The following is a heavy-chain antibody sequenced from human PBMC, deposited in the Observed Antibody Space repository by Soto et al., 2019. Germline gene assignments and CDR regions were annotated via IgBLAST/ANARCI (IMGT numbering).Heavy chain of an antibody. D-gene: IGHD3-22*01. CDR2: IWHDGNKK. J-gene: IGHJ2*01. CDR1: GFTFSSYG. V-gene: IGHV3-33*01. CDR3: ATDRRVVPNWFFEH. Sequence: QVQLVESGGGVVQPGRSVRLSCAASGFTFSSYGMHWVRQAPGKGLEWVAVIWHDGNKKDYADSVKGRFTISRDNSENTLFLQMNSLRAEDTAVYYCATDRRVVPNWFFEHWGRGTLVPVSS.